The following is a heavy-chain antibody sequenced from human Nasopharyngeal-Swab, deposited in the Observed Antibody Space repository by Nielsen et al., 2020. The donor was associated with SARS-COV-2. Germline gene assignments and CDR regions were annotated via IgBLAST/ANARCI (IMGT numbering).Heavy chain of an antibody. CDR2: INPNFGTT. Sequence: SVKVSCKVSGDTFKNYAISWVRQAPGQGFEWMGGINPNFGTTNYAHKFQDRAKITADQSTRTAYMELSSLRSDDTAVYYCARDTIFGLALYYYYGLGVWGQGTTVTVSS. CDR1: GDTFKNYA. CDR3: ARDTIFGLALYYYYGLGV. D-gene: IGHD3-3*01. V-gene: IGHV1-69*13. J-gene: IGHJ6*02.